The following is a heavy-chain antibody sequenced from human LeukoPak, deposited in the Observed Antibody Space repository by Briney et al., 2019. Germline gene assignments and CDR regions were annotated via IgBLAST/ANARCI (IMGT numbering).Heavy chain of an antibody. CDR3: AARPTSEAVAPSDF. V-gene: IGHV3-23*01. CDR2: ISGSGGST. J-gene: IGHJ4*02. CDR1: GFTPSKCG. D-gene: IGHD6-19*01. Sequence: GGSLRLSCAGSGFTPSKCGMSWVRQAPGKGLEWVSGISGSGGSTYYADSVKGRFTISSDNSKSTLYLQMNSLRAEDTATYYCAARPTSEAVAPSDFWGQGTLVTVSP.